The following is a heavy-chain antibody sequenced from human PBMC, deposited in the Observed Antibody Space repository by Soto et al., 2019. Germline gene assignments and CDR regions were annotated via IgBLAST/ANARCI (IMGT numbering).Heavy chain of an antibody. J-gene: IGHJ4*02. D-gene: IGHD3-22*01. CDR3: AREHDSSVSGPDY. CDR2: IGTAGDT. V-gene: IGHV3-13*01. Sequence: TGGGLVQPGGSLRLSCAASGFTFSSYDMHWVRQATGKGLEWVSAIGTAGDTYYPGSVKGRFTISRDNAKNSLYLQMNSLRDEDTAVYYCAREHDSSVSGPDYWGQGTLVTVSS. CDR1: GFTFSSYD.